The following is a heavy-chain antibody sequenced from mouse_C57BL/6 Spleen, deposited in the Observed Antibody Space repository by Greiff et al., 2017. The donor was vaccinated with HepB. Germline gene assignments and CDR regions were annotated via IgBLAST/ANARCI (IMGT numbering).Heavy chain of an antibody. J-gene: IGHJ4*01. Sequence: EVQLMESGGGLVKPGGSLKLSCAASGFTFSSYAMSWVRQTPEKRLEWVATISDGGSYTYYPDNVKGRFTISRDNAKNNLYLQMSHLKSEDTAMYYCARDRSYYGAMDYWGQGTSVTVSS. CDR2: ISDGGSYT. D-gene: IGHD2-1*01. CDR1: GFTFSSYA. V-gene: IGHV5-4*01. CDR3: ARDRSYYGAMDY.